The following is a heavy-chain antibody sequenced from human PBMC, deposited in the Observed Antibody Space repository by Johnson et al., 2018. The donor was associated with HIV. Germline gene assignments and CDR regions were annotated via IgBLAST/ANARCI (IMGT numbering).Heavy chain of an antibody. V-gene: IGHV3-72*01. CDR3: TRSDSTYYNFWSGYYTGAFDI. Sequence: EVQLVESGGGLVQSGGSLRLSCAASGFTFSDHYMDWVRQAPGKGLEWVGRSRNKANTYTTEYAASVKDRFTISRDDSKNSLYLQMNSLRAEDTAVYYCTRSDSTYYNFWSGYYTGAFDIWGQGTMVTVSS. CDR1: GFTFSDHY. J-gene: IGHJ3*02. D-gene: IGHD3-3*01. CDR2: SRNKANTYTT.